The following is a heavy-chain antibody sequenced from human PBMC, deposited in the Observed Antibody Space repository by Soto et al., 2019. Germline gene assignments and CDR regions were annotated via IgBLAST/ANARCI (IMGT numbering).Heavy chain of an antibody. CDR3: ARILGYCSGGSCYSV. CDR2: ISSSSSYI. Sequence: EVQLVESGGGLVKPGGSLRLSCAASGFTFSSYSMNWVRQAPGKGLEWVSSISSSSSYIYYADSVKGRFTISRDNAKNPLYLQMNSLRAEDTAVYYCARILGYCSGGSCYSVWGQGTLVTVSS. D-gene: IGHD2-15*01. J-gene: IGHJ4*02. V-gene: IGHV3-21*01. CDR1: GFTFSSYS.